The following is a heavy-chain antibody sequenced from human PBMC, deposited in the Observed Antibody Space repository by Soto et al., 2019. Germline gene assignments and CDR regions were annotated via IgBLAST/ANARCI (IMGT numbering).Heavy chain of an antibody. CDR3: AKGKYYDSSASRFHFDN. V-gene: IGHV3-23*01. CDR2: ISGSGGST. Sequence: LRLSCAASGFTFSNYAMNWVRQAPGKGLEWVSGISGSGGSTYYADSMKGRFTISRDNSKNTLYLQMNSLRAEDTAVYYCAKGKYYDSSASRFHFDNWGQGTLVTVSS. CDR1: GFTFSNYA. D-gene: IGHD3-22*01. J-gene: IGHJ4*02.